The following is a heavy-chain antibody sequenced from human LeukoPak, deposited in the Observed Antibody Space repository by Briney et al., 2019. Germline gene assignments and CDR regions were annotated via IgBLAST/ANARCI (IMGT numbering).Heavy chain of an antibody. CDR2: ISGSGGST. CDR3: AKDAAYDYVWGSFLDY. Sequence: PGGSLRLSCAASGFTFSSYAMSWVRQAPGKGLEWVSAISGSGGSTYYADSVKGRFTISRDNSKNTLYLQMNSLRAEDTAVYYCAKDAAYDYVWGSFLDYWGQGTLVTVSS. CDR1: GFTFSSYA. V-gene: IGHV3-23*01. J-gene: IGHJ4*02. D-gene: IGHD3-16*01.